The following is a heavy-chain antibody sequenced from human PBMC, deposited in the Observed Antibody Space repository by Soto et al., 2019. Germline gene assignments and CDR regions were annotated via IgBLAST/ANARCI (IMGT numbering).Heavy chain of an antibody. Sequence: PSETLSLTCAVYGGSFSAYYWSWVRQPPGKGLEWIGEIIHSESTKYNPSLKSRVTISVDTSKNQFSLKLSPVTAADTALYSCASQRPTDGRWELANYYGMDAWGQGTPVTVSS. D-gene: IGHD1-26*01. J-gene: IGHJ6*02. CDR3: ASQRPTDGRWELANYYGMDA. CDR1: GGSFSAYY. CDR2: IIHSEST. V-gene: IGHV4-34*12.